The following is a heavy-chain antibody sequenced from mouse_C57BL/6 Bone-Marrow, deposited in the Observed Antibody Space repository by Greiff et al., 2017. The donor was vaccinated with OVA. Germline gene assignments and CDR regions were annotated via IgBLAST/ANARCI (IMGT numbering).Heavy chain of an antibody. J-gene: IGHJ1*03. V-gene: IGHV1-22*01. CDR2: INPNNGGT. Sequence: EVKLMESGPELVKPGASVKMSCKASGYTFTDYNMHWVKQSHGKSLEWIGYINPNNGGTSYNQKFKGKATLTVNKSSSTAYMELRSLTSEDSAVYYCARRIYDYHWYFDVWGTGTTVTVSS. CDR3: ARRIYDYHWYFDV. D-gene: IGHD2-4*01. CDR1: GYTFTDYN.